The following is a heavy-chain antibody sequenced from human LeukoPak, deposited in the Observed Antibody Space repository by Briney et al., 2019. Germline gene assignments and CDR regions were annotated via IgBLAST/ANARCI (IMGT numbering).Heavy chain of an antibody. CDR2: ISYDGSNK. Sequence: PGGSLRLSCAASGFTFSSYAMHWVRQAPGKGLEWVAVISYDGSNKYYADSVKGRFTISRDNSKNTLYLQMNSLRAEDTAVYYCATEVVITFGGVIANDYWGQGTLVTVSS. CDR1: GFTFSSYA. V-gene: IGHV3-30*04. J-gene: IGHJ4*02. CDR3: ATEVVITFGGVIANDY. D-gene: IGHD3-16*02.